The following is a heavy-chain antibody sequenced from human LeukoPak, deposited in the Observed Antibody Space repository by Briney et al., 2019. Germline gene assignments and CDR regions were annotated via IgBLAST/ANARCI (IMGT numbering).Heavy chain of an antibody. CDR1: GRTFSSYT. J-gene: IGHJ4*02. V-gene: IGHV1-69*02. CDR3: ARGKEHCTTSTCFQSYDQ. Sequence: SVKVSCKASGRTFSSYTISWVRQAPGQGLEWMGRIIPIHDITNYAQKFQGRVTITADTSTSTVYMELSSLRSEDTAIYYCARGKEHCTTSTCFQSYDQWGQGALVIVSS. D-gene: IGHD2-8*01. CDR2: IIPIHDIT.